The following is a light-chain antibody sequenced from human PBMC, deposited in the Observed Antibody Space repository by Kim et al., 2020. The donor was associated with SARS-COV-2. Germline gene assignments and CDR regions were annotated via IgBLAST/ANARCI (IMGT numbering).Light chain of an antibody. Sequence: DIQMTQSPSSLSASVGDRVTITCRASQDISTNVAWYQQKPGKVHNLLIYDASALQSGVPSRFSGSGSGTDFTLTISSLQPEDVATYYCQKYNGAPWTFGQGTKVDI. J-gene: IGKJ1*01. CDR1: QDISTN. CDR2: DAS. V-gene: IGKV1-27*01. CDR3: QKYNGAPWT.